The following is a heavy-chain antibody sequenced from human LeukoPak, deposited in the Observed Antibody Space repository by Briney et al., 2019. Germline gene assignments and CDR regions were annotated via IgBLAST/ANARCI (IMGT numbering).Heavy chain of an antibody. D-gene: IGHD6-19*01. V-gene: IGHV3-23*01. Sequence: GGSLRLSCAASGFTFGSYAMSWVRQAPGKGLEWVSAISGIGEYTYYADSVKGRFTISRDNSKNTVYLQMNSLRAEDTAVYYCARRGAVAGTEDYWGQGTLVTVSS. CDR2: ISGIGEYT. CDR3: ARRGAVAGTEDY. CDR1: GFTFGSYA. J-gene: IGHJ4*02.